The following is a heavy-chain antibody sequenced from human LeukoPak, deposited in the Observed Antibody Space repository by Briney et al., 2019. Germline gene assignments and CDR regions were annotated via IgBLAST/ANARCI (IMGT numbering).Heavy chain of an antibody. CDR1: GASISSYY. J-gene: IGHJ2*01. D-gene: IGHD5-18*01. Sequence: SETLSLTCTVSGASISSYYWSWIRQPAGKGLEWIGRIYTSGSTNYNPSHKSRVTMSVDTSKNQFSLNLSSVTAADTAVYYCARVGTANYWYFDLWGRGTLVTVSS. V-gene: IGHV4-4*07. CDR3: ARVGTANYWYFDL. CDR2: IYTSGST.